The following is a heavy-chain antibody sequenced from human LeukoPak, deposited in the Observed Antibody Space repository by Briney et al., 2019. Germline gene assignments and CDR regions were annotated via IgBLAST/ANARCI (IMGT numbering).Heavy chain of an antibody. CDR1: GYTLTGYY. Sequence: ASVKVSCKASGYTLTGYYMHWVRQAPGQGLEWMGWINPNSGGTNYAQKFQGRVTMTRDTSISTAYMELSRLRSDDTAVYYCARGSGSYYYFDYWGQGTLVTVSS. CDR3: ARGSGSYYYFDY. J-gene: IGHJ4*02. CDR2: INPNSGGT. D-gene: IGHD3-10*01. V-gene: IGHV1-2*02.